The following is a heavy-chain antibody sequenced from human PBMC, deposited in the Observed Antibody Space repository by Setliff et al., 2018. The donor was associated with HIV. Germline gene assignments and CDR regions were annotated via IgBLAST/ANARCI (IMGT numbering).Heavy chain of an antibody. CDR1: GSTFSSHA. CDR3: AKGWSDYSPYYFDY. D-gene: IGHD3-3*01. V-gene: IGHV3-23*01. CDR2: ISGSGGST. J-gene: IGHJ4*02. Sequence: GSLRLSCAASGSTFSSHAMSWVRQAPGKGLEWVSVISGSGGSTYYPDSVKGRFTISRDNSKNTLCLQMNSLGAEDTAIYYCAKGWSDYSPYYFDYWGQGALVTVSS.